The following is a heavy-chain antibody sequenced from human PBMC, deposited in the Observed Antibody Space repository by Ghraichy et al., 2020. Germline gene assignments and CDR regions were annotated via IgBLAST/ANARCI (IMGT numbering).Heavy chain of an antibody. Sequence: GGSLRLSCAASGFTFSSYAMSWVRQAPGKGLEWVSAISGSGGSTYYADSVKGRFTISRDNSKNTLYLQMNSLRAEDTAVYYCVVAVVPAAIASGYWGQGTLVTVSS. J-gene: IGHJ4*02. V-gene: IGHV3-23*01. D-gene: IGHD2-2*01. CDR2: ISGSGGST. CDR3: VVAVVPAAIASGY. CDR1: GFTFSSYA.